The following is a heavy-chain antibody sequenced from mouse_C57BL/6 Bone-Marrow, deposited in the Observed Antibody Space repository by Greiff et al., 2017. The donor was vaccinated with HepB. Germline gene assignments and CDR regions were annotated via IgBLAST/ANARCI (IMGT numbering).Heavy chain of an antibody. CDR1: GFTFSDYG. J-gene: IGHJ3*01. D-gene: IGHD1-1*01. CDR3: ARGLDYYGSSYGFAY. Sequence: EVHLVESGGGLVKPGGSLKLSCAASGFTFSDYGMHWVRQAPEKGLEWVAYISSGSSTIYYADTVKGRFTISRDNAKNTLFLQMTSLRSEDTAMYYCARGLDYYGSSYGFAYWGQGTLVTVSA. CDR2: ISSGSSTI. V-gene: IGHV5-17*01.